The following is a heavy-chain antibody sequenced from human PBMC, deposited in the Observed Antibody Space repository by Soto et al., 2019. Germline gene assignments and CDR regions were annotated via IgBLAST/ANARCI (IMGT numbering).Heavy chain of an antibody. CDR2: IMPLFGTT. D-gene: IGHD6-19*01. Sequence: VKVSCKASGGNFSSHGISWVRQAPGQGLEFMGGIMPLFGTTNYAQKFRGRVTITADEPTSTVYMELRSLRSEDTAVYYCARVSGRGWYNWFDPWGQEPRSPSPQ. V-gene: IGHV1-69*01. CDR3: ARVSGRGWYNWFDP. CDR1: GGNFSSHG. J-gene: IGHJ5*02.